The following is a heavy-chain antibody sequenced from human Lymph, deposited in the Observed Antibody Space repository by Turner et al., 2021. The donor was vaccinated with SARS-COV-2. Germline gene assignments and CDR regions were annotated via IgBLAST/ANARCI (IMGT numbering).Heavy chain of an antibody. CDR1: GFTFSSYS. V-gene: IGHV3-48*02. CDR3: ARDRGGYGAYYYGMDV. J-gene: IGHJ6*02. Sequence: EVQLVESGGGLVQPGGYLSLSCAASGFTFSSYSMNWVRQAPGKGLECVSYISISSSTIYYADSVKGRFTISRDNAKNSLYLQMNSLRDEDTAVYYCARDRGGYGAYYYGMDVWGQGTTVTVSS. CDR2: ISISSSTI. D-gene: IGHD2-15*01.